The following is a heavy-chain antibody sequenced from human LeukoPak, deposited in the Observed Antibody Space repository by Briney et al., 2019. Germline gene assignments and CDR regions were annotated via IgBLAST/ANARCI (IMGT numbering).Heavy chain of an antibody. CDR2: IYYSGST. Sequence: SETLSLTCTVSGGSISSSSYYWGWIRQPPGKGLEWIGSIYYSGSTYYNPSLKSRVTISVDRSKNQFSLKLTSVTAADTAVYYCAREPYYYDSDGDYAVGYFDLWGRGTLITVSS. CDR1: GGSISSSSYY. D-gene: IGHD3-22*01. V-gene: IGHV4-39*07. J-gene: IGHJ2*01. CDR3: AREPYYYDSDGDYAVGYFDL.